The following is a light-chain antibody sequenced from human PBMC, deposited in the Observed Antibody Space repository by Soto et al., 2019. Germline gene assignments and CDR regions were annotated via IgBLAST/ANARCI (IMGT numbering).Light chain of an antibody. CDR3: QQYSSYST. CDR1: QTVSNC. V-gene: IGKV1-5*01. CDR2: DAS. Sequence: IPVTQSPSTLSATVGDRVTIPCRASQTVSNCLAWYQQKPGKAPKVLIYDASKLKSGVPSRFSGSGSGTEFTLTISSLQPDDFATYYCQQYSSYSTFAQGTKVDI. J-gene: IGKJ1*01.